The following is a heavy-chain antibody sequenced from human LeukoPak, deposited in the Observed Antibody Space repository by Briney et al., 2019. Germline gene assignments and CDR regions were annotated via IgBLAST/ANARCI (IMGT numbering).Heavy chain of an antibody. CDR2: ISGSGGST. Sequence: GGSLRLSCAGSGFTFSSYAMSWVRQAPGKGLEWVSAISGSGGSTYYADSVKGRFTISRDNSKNTLYLQMNSLRAEDTAVYHCAKGRYYYDSSDAFEIWGQGTMVTVFS. J-gene: IGHJ3*02. V-gene: IGHV3-23*01. CDR1: GFTFSSYA. CDR3: AKGRYYYDSSDAFEI. D-gene: IGHD3-22*01.